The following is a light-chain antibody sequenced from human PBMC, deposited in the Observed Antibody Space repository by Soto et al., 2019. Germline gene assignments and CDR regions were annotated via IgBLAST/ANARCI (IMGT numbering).Light chain of an antibody. Sequence: EIVLTQTPGTLSLSQRERATLSCRASQSVTSNNVAWYQQKPGQAPRLLSYGGCSRDSGIPNRSRRGGCGTDFTLPISCLQPEDFAVYPFQQSDGSPQTFGPGTKV. CDR1: QSVTSNN. V-gene: IGKV3-20*01. CDR2: GGC. J-gene: IGKJ1*01. CDR3: QQSDGSPQT.